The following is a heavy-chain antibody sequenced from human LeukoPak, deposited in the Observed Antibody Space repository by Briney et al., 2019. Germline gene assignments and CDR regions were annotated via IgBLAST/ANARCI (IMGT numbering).Heavy chain of an antibody. CDR3: ARDNYYDSSGLPRGDYYYYYMDV. CDR1: GYTFTGYY. J-gene: IGHJ6*03. V-gene: IGHV1-2*02. CDR2: INPNSGGT. Sequence: GASVKVSCKASGYTFTGYYMHWVRQAPGQGLEWMGWINPNSGGTNYAQKFQGRVTMTRDMSTSTVYMELSSLGSEDTAVYYCARDNYYDSSGLPRGDYYYYYMDVWGKGTTVTVSS. D-gene: IGHD3-22*01.